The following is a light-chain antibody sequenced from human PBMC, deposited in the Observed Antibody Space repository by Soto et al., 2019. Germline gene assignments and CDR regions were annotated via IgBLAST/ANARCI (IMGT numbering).Light chain of an antibody. V-gene: IGKV3-15*01. CDR2: GAS. CDR1: QSVSSN. Sequence: IVMTQSPATLSVTPGERATLSCRASQSVSSNLAWYQHKPGQAPRLLISGASTRATGIPARFSGSGSGTEFTLTISSLQSEDFAVYYCQQYNNWPITFGQGTRLEIK. J-gene: IGKJ5*01. CDR3: QQYNNWPIT.